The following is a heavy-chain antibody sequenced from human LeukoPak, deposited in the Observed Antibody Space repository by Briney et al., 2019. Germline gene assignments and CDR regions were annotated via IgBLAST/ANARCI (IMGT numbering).Heavy chain of an antibody. CDR2: INPNNGGT. CDR3: ARVFYYDSSGYYDHLVY. Sequence: ASVKVSCKASGYTFTGYYMHWVRQAPGQGLEWMGWINPNNGGTNYAQKFQGRVTMTGDTSISTAYMELSRLRSDDTAVYYCARVFYYDSSGYYDHLVYWGQGTLVTVSS. V-gene: IGHV1-2*02. CDR1: GYTFTGYY. D-gene: IGHD3-22*01. J-gene: IGHJ4*02.